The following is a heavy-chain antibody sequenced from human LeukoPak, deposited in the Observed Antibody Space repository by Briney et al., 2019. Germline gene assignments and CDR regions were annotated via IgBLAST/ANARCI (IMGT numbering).Heavy chain of an antibody. CDR1: GGSVSNSSYY. D-gene: IGHD1-26*01. CDR3: ARLEELFLPDY. Sequence: SETLSLTCTVSGGSVSNSSYYWGWIRQPPGKGLEWIGSIYYSGSTYYNPSLKSRVTISVDTSKNQFSLKLSSVTAADTAVYYCARLEELFLPDYWGQGTLVTVSS. CDR2: IYYSGST. V-gene: IGHV4-39*01. J-gene: IGHJ4*02.